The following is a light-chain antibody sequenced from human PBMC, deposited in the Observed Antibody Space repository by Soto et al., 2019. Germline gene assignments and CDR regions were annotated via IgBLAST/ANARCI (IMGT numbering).Light chain of an antibody. CDR2: DAS. V-gene: IGKV3D-20*01. J-gene: IGKJ1*01. CDR1: QSVSSSY. Sequence: EIVLTQSPATLSLSPGEGATLSCGASQSVSSSYLAWYQQKPGLAPRLLIYDASSRATGIPDRFSGSGSGTDFTLTISRLEPEDFAVYYCQQYGSSPRTFGQGTKADNK. CDR3: QQYGSSPRT.